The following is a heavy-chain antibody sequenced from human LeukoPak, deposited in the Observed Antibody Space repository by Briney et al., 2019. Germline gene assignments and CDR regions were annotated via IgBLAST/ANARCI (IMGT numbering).Heavy chain of an antibody. CDR3: AREDTAMVYGY. Sequence: GGSLRLSCAASGFTFSSYWMSWVRQAPGKGLEWVANIKQDGSERYYVDSVKGRFTVFKDNAKNSLYLQMNSLRAEDTAVYYCAREDTAMVYGYWGQGTLVTVSS. CDR1: GFTFSSYW. J-gene: IGHJ4*02. V-gene: IGHV3-7*01. CDR2: IKQDGSER. D-gene: IGHD5-18*01.